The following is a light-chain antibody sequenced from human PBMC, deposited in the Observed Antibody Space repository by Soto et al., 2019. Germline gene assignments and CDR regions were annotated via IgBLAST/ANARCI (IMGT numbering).Light chain of an antibody. Sequence: EIVMTQSPATLSVSPGERATLSCRASQSVSSKLAWYQPRPGQAXGLLIYSASTRATGIPARFSGSGSGTEFSLTISSLQSEDFAAYYCHQYNHWLTWTFGQGTKVDIK. CDR1: QSVSSK. CDR3: HQYNHWLTWT. V-gene: IGKV3-15*01. J-gene: IGKJ1*01. CDR2: SAS.